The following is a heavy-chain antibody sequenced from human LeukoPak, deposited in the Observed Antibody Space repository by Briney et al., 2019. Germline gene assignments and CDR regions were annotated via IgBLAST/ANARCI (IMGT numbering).Heavy chain of an antibody. J-gene: IGHJ3*02. V-gene: IGHV3-21*01. Sequence: GGSLRLSCAASGFTFSSYSMNWVRQAPGKGLEWVSSISSSGSYIYYADSVKGRFTISRDNAKNSLYLQMNSLRAEDTAVYYCARPGDSDAFDIWGQGTMVTVSS. CDR1: GFTFSSYS. CDR3: ARPGDSDAFDI. CDR2: ISSSGSYI. D-gene: IGHD2-21*01.